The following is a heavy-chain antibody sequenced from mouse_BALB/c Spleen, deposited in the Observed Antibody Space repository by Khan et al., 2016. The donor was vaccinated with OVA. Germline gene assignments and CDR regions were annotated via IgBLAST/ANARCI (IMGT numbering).Heavy chain of an antibody. V-gene: IGHV1S81*02. D-gene: IGHD3-1*01. CDR2: INPSNGGT. CDR1: GYTFTSYY. J-gene: IGHJ3*01. Sequence: VQLQQSGAELVKPGASVRLSCKASGYTFTSYYLYWVKQRPGQGLEWIGDINPSNGGTNFNEKFKSKATLTVDKSSSTAYMQLSSLTSEDSAVYYCTRGGYGGFAYWGQGTLVTVSA. CDR3: TRGGYGGFAY.